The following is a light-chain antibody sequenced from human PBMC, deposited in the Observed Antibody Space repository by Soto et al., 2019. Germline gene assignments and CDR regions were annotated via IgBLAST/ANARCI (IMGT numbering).Light chain of an antibody. CDR1: QGISSY. Sequence: DIQLTQSPSFLSASVGDRVTITCRASQGISSYLAWYQQKPGKAPKLLIYAASTLQSGVPSRFSGSGSGTDFTLTISSLQPEDVATYYCQKYNSAPLTFGPGTRLENK. J-gene: IGKJ5*01. CDR2: AAS. CDR3: QKYNSAPLT. V-gene: IGKV1-9*01.